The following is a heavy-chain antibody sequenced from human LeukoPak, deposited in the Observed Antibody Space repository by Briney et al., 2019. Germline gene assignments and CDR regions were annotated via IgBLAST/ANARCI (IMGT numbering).Heavy chain of an antibody. CDR2: MNPNSGNT. Sequence: ASVKVSCKASGGTFSSYAISWVRQATGQGLEWMGWMNPNSGNTGYAQKFQGRVTMTRNTSISTAYMELSSLRSEDTAVYYCASGQWLVIGAFDIWGQGTMVTVSS. J-gene: IGHJ3*02. CDR1: GGTFSSYA. V-gene: IGHV1-8*02. D-gene: IGHD6-19*01. CDR3: ASGQWLVIGAFDI.